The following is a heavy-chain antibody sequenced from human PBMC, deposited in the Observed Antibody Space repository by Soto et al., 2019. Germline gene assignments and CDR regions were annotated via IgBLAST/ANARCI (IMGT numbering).Heavy chain of an antibody. CDR3: ARIPTYYNYAWGNSTY. CDR2: INHSGNT. V-gene: IGHV4-34*01. Sequence: SETLSLTCAIYGSSFSGYYWGWIRQPPGRGLEWIGEINHSGNTNYNPSLQSRVTISADTSKNQFSLKLRSVTAADTAVYYCARIPTYYNYAWGNSTYWGLGTLVTVSS. J-gene: IGHJ4*02. CDR1: GSSFSGYY. D-gene: IGHD3-16*01.